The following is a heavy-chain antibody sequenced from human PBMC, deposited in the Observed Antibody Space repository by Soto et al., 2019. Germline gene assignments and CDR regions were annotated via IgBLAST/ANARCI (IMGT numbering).Heavy chain of an antibody. V-gene: IGHV1-18*03. CDR3: ARYGDANGVGYFNYYGMDV. D-gene: IGHD2-15*01. CDR1: GYTFGYYG. Sequence: QVQLVQSGAEVKKPGASVKVSCEASGYTFGYYGISWVRQAPGQGPEWMGWISGYNGETKYAQKFQDRVTMTTDTXXSXAXXELRSLRSDDMAVYYCARYGDANGVGYFNYYGMDVWGQGTTVTVSS. CDR2: ISGYNGET. J-gene: IGHJ6*02.